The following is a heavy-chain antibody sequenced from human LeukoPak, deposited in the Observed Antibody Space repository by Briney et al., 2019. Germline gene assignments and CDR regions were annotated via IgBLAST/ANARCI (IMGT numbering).Heavy chain of an antibody. V-gene: IGHV3-66*02. D-gene: IGHD6-19*01. CDR3: ARLLSSSGWYWFDP. Sequence: PGGALRLSCAASGFPVSSNYMSGVRQAPGKGLEWVSVIYSGGSTYYADSVKGRFTISRDNSKNTLYLQMNSLRAEDTAVYYCARLLSSSGWYWFDPWGQGTLVTVSS. CDR2: IYSGGST. CDR1: GFPVSSNY. J-gene: IGHJ5*02.